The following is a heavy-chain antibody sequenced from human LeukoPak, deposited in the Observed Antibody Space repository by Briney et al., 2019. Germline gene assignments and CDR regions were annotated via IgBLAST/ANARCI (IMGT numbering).Heavy chain of an antibody. CDR3: ARVLGSSGFDP. CDR2: IYYSGST. D-gene: IGHD6-25*01. CDR1: GGSISSYY. Sequence: SERLSLTCTVSGGSISSYYWSWIRQPPGKGLEWIGYIYYSGSTNYNPSLKSRVTISVDTSKNQFSLKLSPVTAADTAVYYCARVLGSSGFDPWGQGTLVTVSS. V-gene: IGHV4-59*12. J-gene: IGHJ5*02.